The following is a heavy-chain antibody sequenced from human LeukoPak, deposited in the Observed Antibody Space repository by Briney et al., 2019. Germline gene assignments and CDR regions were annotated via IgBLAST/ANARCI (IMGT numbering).Heavy chain of an antibody. J-gene: IGHJ4*02. V-gene: IGHV1-18*01. D-gene: IGHD3-22*01. CDR2: ISAYNGNT. CDR1: GYTFTTSG. Sequence: ASVKVSCKASGYTFTTSGINWVRQAPGQGLEWMGWISAYNGNTNYAQKLQGRVTMTTDTSTSTAYMELRSLRSDDTAVYFCARTDDTSGYNYPFDYWGQGTLVTVSS. CDR3: ARTDDTSGYNYPFDY.